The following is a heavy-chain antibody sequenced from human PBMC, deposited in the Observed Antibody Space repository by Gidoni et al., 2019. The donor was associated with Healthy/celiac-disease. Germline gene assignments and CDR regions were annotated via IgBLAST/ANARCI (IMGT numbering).Heavy chain of an antibody. D-gene: IGHD2-2*01. CDR3: ARDVGYCSSTSCYVFGGFGFKSYYYYMDV. CDR1: GYTFTGYY. CDR2: INPNSGGT. Sequence: QVQLVQSGAEVKKPGASVKVSCTASGYTFTGYYLHWVRQAHGHGLEWMGWINPNSGGTNYEQKFKGRVTRTRDTAISTAYMELSRLRSDDTAVYYCARDVGYCSSTSCYVFGGFGFKSYYYYMDVWGKGTTVTVSS. J-gene: IGHJ6*03. V-gene: IGHV1-2*02.